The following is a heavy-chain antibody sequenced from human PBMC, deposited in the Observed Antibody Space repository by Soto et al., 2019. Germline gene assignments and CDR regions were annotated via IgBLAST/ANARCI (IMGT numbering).Heavy chain of an antibody. CDR3: ARGTTTSAFSAMDF. J-gene: IGHJ6*02. CDR1: GFTFSNNA. V-gene: IGHV3-30-3*01. D-gene: IGHD1-1*01. Sequence: QVQLVESGGGVVQPGRSLRLSCAASGFTFSNNAMDWVRQAPGKGLEWVAVISYDGSNKYIAESVKGRFTISRDNSKNKLFLQMNSLRAEDTAVYYCARGTTTSAFSAMDFWGQGTTVTVSS. CDR2: ISYDGSNK.